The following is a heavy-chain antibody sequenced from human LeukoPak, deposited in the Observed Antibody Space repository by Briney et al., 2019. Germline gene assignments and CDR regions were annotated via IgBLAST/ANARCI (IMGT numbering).Heavy chain of an antibody. D-gene: IGHD3-10*01. V-gene: IGHV4-61*09. Sequence: SQTLSLTCTVSGGSISSGFYDWYWIRQPAVKGLEWIGHIYTSKSMNYNPSLKSRVTISVDTSKNQFSLKLTSVTAADTAVYYCTKGRGIWGQGTLVPVSS. CDR1: GGSISSGFYD. CDR3: TKGRGI. J-gene: IGHJ4*02. CDR2: IYTSKSM.